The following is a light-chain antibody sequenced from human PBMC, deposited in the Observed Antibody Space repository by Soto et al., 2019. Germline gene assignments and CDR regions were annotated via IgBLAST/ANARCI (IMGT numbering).Light chain of an antibody. CDR2: EVN. CDR1: SCDVGNYNL. V-gene: IGLV2-23*02. CDR3: CSYVGSSTSYV. J-gene: IGLJ1*01. Sequence: QSVLTQPASVSGSPGQSITISCTGTSCDVGNYNLVSWYQQHPGKAPKLMIYEVNKWPSGVSNRFSGSKSGNTASLTISGLQAEDEADYYCCSYVGSSTSYVFGTGTKVTV.